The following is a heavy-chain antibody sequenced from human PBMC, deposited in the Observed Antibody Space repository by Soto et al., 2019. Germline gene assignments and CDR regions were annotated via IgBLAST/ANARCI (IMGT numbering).Heavy chain of an antibody. V-gene: IGHV1-3*01. CDR3: ARGYYYDSSGYYLDH. Sequence: ASVKVSCKASGYSFTSHVIHWVRQAPGERLKWMGWIKPGTGDTKYLQKLQGRVTISRDTSANIVYMELSSLRSEDTAVYYCARGYYYDSSGYYLDHWGKGTLVTVSS. D-gene: IGHD3-22*01. J-gene: IGHJ4*02. CDR2: IKPGTGDT. CDR1: GYSFTSHV.